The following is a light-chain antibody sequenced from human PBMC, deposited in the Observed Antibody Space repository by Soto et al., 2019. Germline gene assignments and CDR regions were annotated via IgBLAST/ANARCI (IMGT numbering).Light chain of an antibody. CDR3: QQYGSSPPT. CDR1: QSVSSSY. CDR2: GAS. J-gene: IGKJ5*01. Sequence: EIVLTQSPGTLSLSPGERATLSCRASQSVSSSYLAWYQQKPGQAPRLLIYGASSRATGIPDRFSGGGSGTDFTLTISRLEPEDFAVYYCQQYGSSPPTFGQGTRLEIK. V-gene: IGKV3-20*01.